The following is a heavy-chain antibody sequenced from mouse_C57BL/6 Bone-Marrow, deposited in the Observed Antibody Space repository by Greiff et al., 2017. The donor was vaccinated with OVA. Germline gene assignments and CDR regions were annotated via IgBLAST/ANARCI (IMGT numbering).Heavy chain of an antibody. Sequence: QVQLQQSGAELARPGASVTMSCKASGYTFTSSTMHWVKQRPGQGLEWIGYLNPSSGYTKYNQKFKDKATLTADKSSSTAYMQLSSLTSEDSAVYYGARRYYYYASWFAYWGQGTLVTVSA. V-gene: IGHV1-4*01. J-gene: IGHJ3*01. CDR3: ARRYYYYASWFAY. CDR2: LNPSSGYT. D-gene: IGHD2-4*01. CDR1: GYTFTSST.